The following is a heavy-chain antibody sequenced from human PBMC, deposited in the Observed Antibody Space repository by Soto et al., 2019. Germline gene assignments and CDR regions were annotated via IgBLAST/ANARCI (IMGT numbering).Heavy chain of an antibody. Sequence: PGGSLRLSCAASGFTFSSYGMHWVRQAPGKGLEWVAVISYDGSNKYYADSVKGRFTISRDNSKNTLYLQMNSLRAEDTAVYYYAKSFASAYDILTGYFLYYYYGLDVWGQGTTVTVSS. CDR1: GFTFSSYG. V-gene: IGHV3-30*18. CDR3: AKSFASAYDILTGYFLYYYYGLDV. CDR2: ISYDGSNK. J-gene: IGHJ6*02. D-gene: IGHD3-9*01.